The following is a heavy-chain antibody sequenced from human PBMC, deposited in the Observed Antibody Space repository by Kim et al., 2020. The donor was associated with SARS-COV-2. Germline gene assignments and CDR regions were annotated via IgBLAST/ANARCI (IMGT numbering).Heavy chain of an antibody. Sequence: ASVKVSCKASGYTFTSYDMHWVRQAPGQRLEWMGWINAGNGNTKYSQKFQGRVTITRDTSASTAYMELSSLRSEDTAVYYCARAGLQVSAWISPAGTRGTFDYWGQGTLVTVSS. V-gene: IGHV1-3*01. CDR2: INAGNGNT. J-gene: IGHJ4*02. CDR3: ARAGLQVSAWISPAGTRGTFDY. CDR1: GYTFTSYD. D-gene: IGHD6-13*01.